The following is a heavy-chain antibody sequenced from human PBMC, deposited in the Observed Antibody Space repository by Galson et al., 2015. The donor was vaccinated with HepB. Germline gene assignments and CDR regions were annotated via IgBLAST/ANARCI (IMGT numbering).Heavy chain of an antibody. V-gene: IGHV3-33*01. D-gene: IGHD3-22*01. CDR2: IWYDGGNK. Sequence: SLRLSCAASGFTFSSYGMHWVRQAPGKGLEWVAVIWYDGGNKYYADSVKGRFTISRDNSKNTLYLQMNSLRAEDTAVYYCARGPFSYYYDSSGYYPDYWGQGTLVTVSS. CDR3: ARGPFSYYYDSSGYYPDY. J-gene: IGHJ4*02. CDR1: GFTFSSYG.